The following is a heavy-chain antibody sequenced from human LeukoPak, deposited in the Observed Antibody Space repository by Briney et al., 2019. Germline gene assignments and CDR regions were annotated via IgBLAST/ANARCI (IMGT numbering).Heavy chain of an antibody. J-gene: IGHJ3*02. CDR3: ARARGARWELPNHPDAFDI. CDR1: GFTFSDHY. CDR2: ISSSSSYT. D-gene: IGHD1-26*01. V-gene: IGHV3-11*06. Sequence: PGGSLRLSCSASGFTFSDHYMSWIRQAPGKGLEGVSYISSSSSYTNYADSVKGRFTMSRDDAKNSLYLQMNSLRADDTAVYYCARARGARWELPNHPDAFDIWGQGTMVTVSS.